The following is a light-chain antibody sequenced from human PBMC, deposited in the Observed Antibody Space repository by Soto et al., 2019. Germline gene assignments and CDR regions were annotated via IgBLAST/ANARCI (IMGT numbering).Light chain of an antibody. V-gene: IGKV3-15*01. CDR2: GAS. CDR1: QSVSSSY. J-gene: IGKJ1*01. Sequence: EIVLTQSPATLSLSPVERATLSCMASQSVSSSYLAWYQQKPGQAPRLLIYGASTRATGIPARFGGSGSGTEFTLTISSLQSEDFAVYYCQQYNDWPPWTFGQGTKVDIK. CDR3: QQYNDWPPWT.